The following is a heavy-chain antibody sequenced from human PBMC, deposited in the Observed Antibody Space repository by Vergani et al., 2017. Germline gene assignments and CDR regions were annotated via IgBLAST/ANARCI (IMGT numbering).Heavy chain of an antibody. CDR2: IYYSGST. CDR1: GGSISSSSYY. V-gene: IGHV4-39*07. CDR3: ARSRGYSYGYPFYYYGMDV. J-gene: IGHJ6*02. D-gene: IGHD5-18*01. Sequence: QLQLQESGPGLVKPSETLSLTCTVSGGSISSSSYYWGWIRQPPGKGLEWIGSIYYSGSTNYNPSLKSRVTISVDTSKNQFSLKLSSVTAADTAVYYCARSRGYSYGYPFYYYGMDVWGQGTTVTVSS.